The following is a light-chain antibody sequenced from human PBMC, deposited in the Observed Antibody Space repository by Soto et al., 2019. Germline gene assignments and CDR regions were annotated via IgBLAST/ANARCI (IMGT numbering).Light chain of an antibody. CDR1: SSDVGGYKY. Sequence: QSALTQPPSASGSPGQSVTISCTGTSSDVGGYKYVSWYQQHPGKAPKLMIFEVNKRPSGVPDRFSGSKSGNTASLTVSGLQAEDEADYYCSSYAGMNNVGVFGTGTKLAVL. J-gene: IGLJ1*01. CDR3: SSYAGMNNVGV. CDR2: EVN. V-gene: IGLV2-8*01.